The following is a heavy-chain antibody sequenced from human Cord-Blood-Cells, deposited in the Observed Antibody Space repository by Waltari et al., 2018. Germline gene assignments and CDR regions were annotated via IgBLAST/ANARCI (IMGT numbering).Heavy chain of an antibody. D-gene: IGHD6-6*01. V-gene: IGHV1-2*02. J-gene: IGHJ6*02. CDR1: GYTFTGYY. CDR2: SNPNGGGT. CDR3: ARGYSSSYYYYGMDG. Sequence: QVQLVQSGAEVKKPGASVKVSCKASGYTFTGYYMHWVRQAPGQGREWMGWSNPNGGGTRYAQKFQGRVTMTRDTSISRVYMELSRLRSDDTAVYYCARGYSSSYYYYGMDGWGQGTTVTVSS.